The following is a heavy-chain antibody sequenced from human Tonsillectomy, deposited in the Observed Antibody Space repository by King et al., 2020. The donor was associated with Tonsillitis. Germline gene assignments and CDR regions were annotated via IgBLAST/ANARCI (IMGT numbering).Heavy chain of an antibody. V-gene: IGHV2-5*01. D-gene: IGHD3-10*01. CDR3: ALVTMVRELYYYYYGMDV. CDR1: GFSLSTSGVG. J-gene: IGHJ6*02. CDR2: IYWNDDK. Sequence: TLKESGPTLVKPTQTLTLTCTFSGFSLSTSGVGVGWIRQPPGKALEWLALIYWNDDKRYSPSLKSRLTITKDTSKNQVVLTMTNMDPVDTATYYCALVTMVRELYYYYYGMDVWGQGTTVTVSS.